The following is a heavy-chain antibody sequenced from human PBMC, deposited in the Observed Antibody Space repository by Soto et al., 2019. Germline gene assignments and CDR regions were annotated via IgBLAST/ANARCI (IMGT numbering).Heavy chain of an antibody. V-gene: IGHV1-18*01. CDR1: GYAFTTYG. D-gene: IGHD5-12*01. J-gene: IGHJ4*02. CDR2: ISAYNGNT. Sequence: ASVKVSCKASGYAFTTYGFSWVRQAPGQGLEWMGWISAYNGNTNYAQKLQGRVTMTTDTSTSTAYMELRSLTSDDTAVYYCARDLVPGYTGFSDYWGQGTLVTVSS. CDR3: ARDLVPGYTGFSDY.